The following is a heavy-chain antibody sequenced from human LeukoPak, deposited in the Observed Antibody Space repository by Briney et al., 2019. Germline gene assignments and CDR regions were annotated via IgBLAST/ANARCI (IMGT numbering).Heavy chain of an antibody. CDR3: TRDSANYHFAY. V-gene: IGHV3-66*01. CDR1: GFTVKDNF. Sequence: GGSLRLSCAASGFTVKDNFMSWVRQAPGEGLEWVSVLYSGGATYYADSVKGRFTISRDNSKNIVFLQMNDLRTEDTAFYYCTRDSANYHFAYWGQGALVTVSS. D-gene: IGHD4/OR15-4a*01. J-gene: IGHJ4*02. CDR2: LYSGGAT.